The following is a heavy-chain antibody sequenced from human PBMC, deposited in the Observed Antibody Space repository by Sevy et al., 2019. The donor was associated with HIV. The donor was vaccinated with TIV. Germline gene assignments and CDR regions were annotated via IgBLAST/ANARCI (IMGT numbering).Heavy chain of an antibody. CDR2: ISGSGGST. D-gene: IGHD6-19*01. J-gene: IGHJ4*02. CDR3: AKEGGQIAVAGKDYFDY. Sequence: GGSLRLSCAASGFTFSSYAMSWVRQAPGKGLEWVSAISGSGGSTYYADSLKGRFTISRDNSKNTRYLQMNSLRAEDTAVYYCAKEGGQIAVAGKDYFDYWGQGTLVTVSS. CDR1: GFTFSSYA. V-gene: IGHV3-23*01.